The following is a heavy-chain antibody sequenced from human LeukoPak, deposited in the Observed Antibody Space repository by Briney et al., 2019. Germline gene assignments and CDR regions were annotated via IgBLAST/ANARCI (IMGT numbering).Heavy chain of an antibody. CDR2: IYTSGST. Sequence: SETLSLTCTVSGGSISSYYWSWIRQPAGKGLEWIGRIYTSGSTNYNPSLKSRVTMSVDTSKNQFSLKLSSVTAADTAVYYCASYYYDSSGYYHDAFDIWGQGTMVTVSS. D-gene: IGHD3-22*01. J-gene: IGHJ3*02. V-gene: IGHV4-4*07. CDR1: GGSISSYY. CDR3: ASYYYDSSGYYHDAFDI.